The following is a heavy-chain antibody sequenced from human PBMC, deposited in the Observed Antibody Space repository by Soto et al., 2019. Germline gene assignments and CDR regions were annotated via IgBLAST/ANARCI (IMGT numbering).Heavy chain of an antibody. CDR1: GFTFSSYA. Sequence: GGSLRLSCAASGFTFSSYAMSWVRQAPGKGLEWVSAISGSGGSTYYADSVKGRFTNSRDNSKNTLYLQMNSLRAEDTAVYYCAKEFQYSGSYPNAFDIWGQGTMVTVSS. CDR2: ISGSGGST. J-gene: IGHJ3*02. CDR3: AKEFQYSGSYPNAFDI. V-gene: IGHV3-23*01. D-gene: IGHD1-26*01.